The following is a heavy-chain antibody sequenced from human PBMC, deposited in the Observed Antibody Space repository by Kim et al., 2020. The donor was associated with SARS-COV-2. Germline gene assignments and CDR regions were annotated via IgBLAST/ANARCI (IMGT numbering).Heavy chain of an antibody. CDR2: ISYDGSNK. D-gene: IGHD5-12*01. V-gene: IGHV3-30-3*01. J-gene: IGHJ6*02. CDR3: ARERGSGSWLRTGDYYYYYGMDV. Sequence: GGSLRLSCAASGFTFSSYAMHWVRQAPGKGLEWVAVISYDGSNKYYADSVKGRFTISRDNSKNTLYLQMNSLRAEDTAVYYCARERGSGSWLRTGDYYYYYGMDVWGQGTTVTVSS. CDR1: GFTFSSYA.